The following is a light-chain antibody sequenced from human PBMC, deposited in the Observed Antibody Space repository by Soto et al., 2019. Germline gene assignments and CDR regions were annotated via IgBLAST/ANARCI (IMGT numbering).Light chain of an antibody. V-gene: IGLV4-69*01. CDR2: LYSDGSH. Sequence: QLVLTQPPSASASLGASVKLTCTLSSGHNSYAIAWHQQQPEKGPRYLMKLYSDGSHSKGDGIPESLSGSSSGAERYLTISSLQSEDEADYYCQTWSTDIRVFGGGTKLTVL. J-gene: IGLJ3*02. CDR3: QTWSTDIRV. CDR1: SGHNSYA.